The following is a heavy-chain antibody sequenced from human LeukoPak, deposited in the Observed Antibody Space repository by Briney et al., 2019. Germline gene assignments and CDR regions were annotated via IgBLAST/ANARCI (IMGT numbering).Heavy chain of an antibody. Sequence: GGSLRLSCAASGFTFSSYSMNWVRQAPGKGLEWVSAISGSGGSTYYADSVKGRFTISRDNSKNTLYLQMNSLRAEDTAVYYCAKDSIGYCSGGSCYSLDYWGQGTLVTVSS. J-gene: IGHJ4*02. CDR3: AKDSIGYCSGGSCYSLDY. CDR2: ISGSGGST. CDR1: GFTFSSYS. V-gene: IGHV3-23*01. D-gene: IGHD2-15*01.